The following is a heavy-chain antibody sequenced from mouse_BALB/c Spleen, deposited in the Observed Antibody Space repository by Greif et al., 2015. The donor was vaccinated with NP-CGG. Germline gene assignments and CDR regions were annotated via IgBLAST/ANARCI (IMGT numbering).Heavy chain of an antibody. CDR2: ISSGGGST. D-gene: IGHD2-3*01. V-gene: IGHV5-12-1*01. Sequence: EVKVVDSGGGLVKPGGSLKLSCAASGFAFSSYDMSWVRQTPEKRLEWVAYISSGGGSTYYPDTVKGRFTISRYNAKNTLYLQMSSLKSEDTAMYYCARYDGYYYYAMDYWGQGTSVTVSS. CDR1: GFAFSSYD. J-gene: IGHJ4*01. CDR3: ARYDGYYYYAMDY.